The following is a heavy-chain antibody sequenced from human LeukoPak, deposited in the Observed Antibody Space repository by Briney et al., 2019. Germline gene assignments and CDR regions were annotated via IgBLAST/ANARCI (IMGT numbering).Heavy chain of an antibody. CDR2: IIPILAIA. V-gene: IGHV1-69*04. D-gene: IGHD3-3*01. Sequence: SVKVSCKASGGTFSSFPISWLRQAPGQGLEWMGRIIPILAIATYAQRFQGRVTITADKSTSTAYMELSSLRSEDTAVYYCARAVHGGFLYYFDDWGQGSLVTVSS. J-gene: IGHJ4*02. CDR1: GGTFSSFP. CDR3: ARAVHGGFLYYFDD.